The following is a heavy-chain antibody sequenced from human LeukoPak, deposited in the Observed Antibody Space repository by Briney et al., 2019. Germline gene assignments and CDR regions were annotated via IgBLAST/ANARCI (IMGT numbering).Heavy chain of an antibody. CDR2: IYYSGST. V-gene: IGHV4-39*01. Sequence: PSETLSLTCTVSGGSISGSSYYWGWIRQPPGKGLEWIGSIYYSGSTYYNPSLKSRVTISVDTSKNQFSLKLSSVTAADTAVYYCARFLWYYYGMDVWGQGTTVTVSS. CDR1: GGSISGSSYY. J-gene: IGHJ6*02. CDR3: ARFLWYYYGMDV.